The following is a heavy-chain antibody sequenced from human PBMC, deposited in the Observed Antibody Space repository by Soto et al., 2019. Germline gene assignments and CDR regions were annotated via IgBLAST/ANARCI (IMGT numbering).Heavy chain of an antibody. CDR3: AKARTDQSGTYFPFDY. CDR1: GFTFSSYG. CDR2: INNSGSRT. V-gene: IGHV3-23*01. Sequence: EVQLLESGGGFVQPGGSLRLSCAASGFTFSSYGMSWVRQAPGKGLEWVSSINNSGSRTYHADSVKGRFTISRDNSKNTLYLQMNSLRAGDTAVYYCAKARTDQSGTYFPFDYWGQGTLVTVSS. D-gene: IGHD1-26*01. J-gene: IGHJ4*02.